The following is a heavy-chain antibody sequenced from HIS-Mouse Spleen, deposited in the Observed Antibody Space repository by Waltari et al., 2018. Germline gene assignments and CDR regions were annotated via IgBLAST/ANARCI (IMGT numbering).Heavy chain of an antibody. V-gene: IGHV1-2*02. CDR1: GYTFTGYY. J-gene: IGHJ3*02. CDR3: ARALAIFGVVIAFDI. CDR2: INPNRCGT. D-gene: IGHD3-3*01. Sequence: LVQPGASVKVSCKASGYTFTGYYMHWVRQAPGQGLEWMGWINPNRCGTTYAQKFQGRVTMTRDTSISTAYMELSRLRSDDTAVYYCARALAIFGVVIAFDIWGQGTMVTVSS.